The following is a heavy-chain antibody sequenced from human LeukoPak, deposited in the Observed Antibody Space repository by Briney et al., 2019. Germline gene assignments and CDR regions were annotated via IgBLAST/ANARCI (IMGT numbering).Heavy chain of an antibody. D-gene: IGHD2-15*01. Sequence: GGSLRLSCAASGFTVSSNYMSWVRQAPGKGLEWVSVIYSGGSTYYADSVKGRFTISRDNAKNSLYLQMNSLRAEDTAVYYCARADFYCSGGSCYEYWGQGTLVTVSS. J-gene: IGHJ4*02. CDR3: ARADFYCSGGSCYEY. CDR1: GFTVSSNY. CDR2: IYSGGST. V-gene: IGHV3-66*01.